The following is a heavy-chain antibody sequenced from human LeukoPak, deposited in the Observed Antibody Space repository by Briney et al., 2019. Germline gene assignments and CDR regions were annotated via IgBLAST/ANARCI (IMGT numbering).Heavy chain of an antibody. CDR3: AKLVVGDTTGYYFYYGMDV. D-gene: IGHD1-26*01. J-gene: IGHJ6*02. Sequence: GGSLRLSCAASGFTFSSYAMSLVRQAPGKGLEWVSAISGSGGSSFYADSVKGRFTISRDNPTNTIYLQMNNLRAEDTAVYYCAKLVVGDTTGYYFYYGMDVWGQGTTVTVSS. CDR2: ISGSGGSS. V-gene: IGHV3-23*01. CDR1: GFTFSSYA.